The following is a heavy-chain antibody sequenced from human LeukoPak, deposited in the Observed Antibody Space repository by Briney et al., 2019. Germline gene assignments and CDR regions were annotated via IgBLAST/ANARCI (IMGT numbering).Heavy chain of an antibody. Sequence: SETLSLTCTVSGGSISSYYWSWIRQPPGKGLEWIGYIYYSGSTNYNPSLKSRVTISVDTSKNQFSLKLSSVTAADTAVYYCARHTEVAGTRARLNLGRRGNLQPFDYWGQGTLVTVSS. V-gene: IGHV4-59*08. CDR3: ARHTEVAGTRARLNLGRRGNLQPFDY. D-gene: IGHD6-19*01. CDR1: GGSISSYY. CDR2: IYYSGST. J-gene: IGHJ4*02.